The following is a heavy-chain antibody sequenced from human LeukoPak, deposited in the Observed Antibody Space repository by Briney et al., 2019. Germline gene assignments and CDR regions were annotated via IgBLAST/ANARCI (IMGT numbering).Heavy chain of an antibody. V-gene: IGHV1-18*01. J-gene: IGHJ6*03. CDR3: ARRIAVAGVEYYYYYMDV. CDR1: GYTFTSYG. D-gene: IGHD6-19*01. CDR2: ISAYNGNT. Sequence: GASVKVSCKASGYTFTSYGISWVRQAPGQGLEWMGWISAYNGNTNYAQKLQGRDTMTTDTSTSTAYMELRSLRSDDTAVYYCARRIAVAGVEYYYYYMDVWGKGTTVTVSS.